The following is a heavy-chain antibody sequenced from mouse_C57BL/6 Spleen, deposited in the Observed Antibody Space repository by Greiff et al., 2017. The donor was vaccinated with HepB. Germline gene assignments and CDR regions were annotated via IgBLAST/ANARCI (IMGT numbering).Heavy chain of an antibody. V-gene: IGHV1-72*01. CDR3: ARTRYGSSYCFDC. CDR1: GYTFTSYW. D-gene: IGHD1-1*01. J-gene: IGHJ2*01. CDR2: IDPNSGGT. Sequence: QVQLKQSGAELVKPGASVKLSCKASGYTFTSYWMHWVKQRPGRGLEWIGRIDPNSGGTKYNEKFKSKATLTVDKPSSTAYMQLSSLPSEDSAVYYCARTRYGSSYCFDCWGEGSALTVSS.